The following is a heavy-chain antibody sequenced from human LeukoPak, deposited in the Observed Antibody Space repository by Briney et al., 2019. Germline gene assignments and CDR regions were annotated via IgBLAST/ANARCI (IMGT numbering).Heavy chain of an antibody. CDR3: ARLDNYYDSSGEDY. CDR2: IYSGGST. D-gene: IGHD3-22*01. V-gene: IGHV3-53*01. Sequence: GGSLRLSCAASGFTVCSNYMSWVRQAPGKGLEWVSVIYSGGSTYYADSVKGRFTISRDNSKNTPYLQMNSLRAEDTAVYYCARLDNYYDSSGEDYWGQGTLVTVSS. CDR1: GFTVCSNY. J-gene: IGHJ4*02.